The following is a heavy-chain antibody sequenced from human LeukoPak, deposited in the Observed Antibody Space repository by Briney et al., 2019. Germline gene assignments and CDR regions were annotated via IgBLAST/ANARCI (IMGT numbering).Heavy chain of an antibody. CDR3: ATAPGGWSGGDY. D-gene: IGHD3-10*01. CDR2: IIPIFGTA. V-gene: IGHV1-69*05. Sequence: ASVKVSCKASGGTFSSYAISWVRQAPGQGLEWMGGIIPIFGTANYAQKFQCRVTITTDESTSTACMELSSLRSEDTAVYYCATAPGGWSGGDYWGQGTLVTVSS. J-gene: IGHJ4*02. CDR1: GGTFSSYA.